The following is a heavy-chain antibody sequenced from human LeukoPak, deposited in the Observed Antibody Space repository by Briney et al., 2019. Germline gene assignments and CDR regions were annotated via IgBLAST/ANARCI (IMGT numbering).Heavy chain of an antibody. CDR2: INPNSGNT. CDR1: EYTFTSYD. V-gene: IGHV1-8*01. D-gene: IGHD5-18*01. Sequence: ASVKVSCKASEYTFTSYDINWVRQATGQGLEWMGWINPNSGNTGYAQNFQGRVTMSRNTSISTAYMELSSLRSDDTAVYWCARSNRYSSGNWYFDLWGRGTLVTVSS. J-gene: IGHJ2*01. CDR3: ARSNRYSSGNWYFDL.